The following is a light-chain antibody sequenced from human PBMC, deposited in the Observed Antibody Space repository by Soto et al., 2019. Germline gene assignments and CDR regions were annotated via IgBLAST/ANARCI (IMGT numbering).Light chain of an antibody. Sequence: QAVLTQPPSASGTPGQRVTISCSGSSSNIGSNYVYWYQQFPGTAPKLLIYSNNRRPSGVPERFSGSKSGTSASLAISGLRSEDEADYYCAACDDSLSGVFGGGTKVTVL. CDR3: AACDDSLSGV. J-gene: IGLJ3*02. V-gene: IGLV1-47*02. CDR1: SSNIGSNY. CDR2: SNN.